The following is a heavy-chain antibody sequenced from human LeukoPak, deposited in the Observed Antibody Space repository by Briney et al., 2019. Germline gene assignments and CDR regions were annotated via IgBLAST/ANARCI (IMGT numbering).Heavy chain of an antibody. D-gene: IGHD7-27*01. Sequence: PGGSLRLSCAASGFTVSSNYMSWVRQAPGKGLEWVSVLYSGGDIYYAGSVKGRFTISRDNSKNTLYLQMNSLRAEDTAVYYCARAAGDRIGYHDLWGRGTLVTVSS. CDR3: ARAAGDRIGYHDL. CDR2: LYSGGDI. V-gene: IGHV3-53*01. J-gene: IGHJ2*01. CDR1: GFTVSSNY.